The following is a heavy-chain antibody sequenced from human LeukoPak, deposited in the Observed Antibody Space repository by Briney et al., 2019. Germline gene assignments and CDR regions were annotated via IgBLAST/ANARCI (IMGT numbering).Heavy chain of an antibody. CDR2: IYYSGST. V-gene: IGHV4-39*01. CDR3: ARGLGYGSGSYYLGSDM. D-gene: IGHD3-10*01. J-gene: IGHJ3*02. CDR1: GGSISTSSSY. Sequence: PSETLSLTCTVFGGSISTSSSYWGWIRQPPGKGLEWIGGIYYSGSTYYNPSLKSRVTISVDTSRNRFSLKLSSVSAADTAVYYCARGLGYGSGSYYLGSDMWGQGTMVTVSS.